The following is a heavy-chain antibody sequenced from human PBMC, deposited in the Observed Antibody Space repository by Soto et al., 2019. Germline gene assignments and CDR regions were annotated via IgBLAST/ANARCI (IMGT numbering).Heavy chain of an antibody. Sequence: HPGGSLRLSCAASGLTFSSYAMSWVRQAPGKGLEWVSAISGSGGSTYYADSVKGRFTISRDNSKNTLYLQMNSLRAEDTAVYYCAKEGSAARSYGMDVWGQGTTVTVS. J-gene: IGHJ6*02. D-gene: IGHD6-6*01. V-gene: IGHV3-23*01. CDR1: GLTFSSYA. CDR2: ISGSGGST. CDR3: AKEGSAARSYGMDV.